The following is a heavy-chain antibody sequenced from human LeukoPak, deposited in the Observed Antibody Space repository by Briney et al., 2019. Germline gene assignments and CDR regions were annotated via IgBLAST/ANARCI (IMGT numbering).Heavy chain of an antibody. CDR1: GFIFSNYG. J-gene: IGHJ4*02. CDR3: AKDRWLQGYFDY. V-gene: IGHV3-30*02. D-gene: IGHD5-24*01. CDR2: IRHDGSNK. Sequence: GGSLRLSCTTSGFIFSNYGMHWVRQAPGKGLEWVAFIRHDGSNKYYADSVKGRCTISRDNSKKTVYLRMNSLRTEDTAVYYCAKDRWLQGYFDYWGQGTLVTVSS.